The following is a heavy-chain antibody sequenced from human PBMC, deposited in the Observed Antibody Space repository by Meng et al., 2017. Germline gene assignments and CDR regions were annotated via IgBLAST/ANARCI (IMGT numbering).Heavy chain of an antibody. J-gene: IGHJ4*02. D-gene: IGHD3-22*01. Sequence: GSLRLSCTVSGGSISSYYWSWIRQPAGKGLEWIGRIYTSGSNNYNPSLKSRVTMSVDTSKNQFSLKLSSVTAADTAVYYCARGFSVGYDSSGYYYVPPYFDYWGQGT. V-gene: IGHV4-4*07. CDR2: IYTSGSN. CDR1: GGSISSYY. CDR3: ARGFSVGYDSSGYYYVPPYFDY.